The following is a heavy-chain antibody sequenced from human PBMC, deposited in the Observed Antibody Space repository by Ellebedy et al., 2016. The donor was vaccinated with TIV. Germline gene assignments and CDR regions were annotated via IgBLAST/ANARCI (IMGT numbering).Heavy chain of an antibody. D-gene: IGHD3-10*01. CDR3: ARDSGRRRSWDNDY. CDR2: ISDSGGNT. Sequence: GESLKISCVASGFTFSSYAMCWVRQAPGKGLEWVSTISDSGGNTNFPDSVKGRFTISRDNSRNTVYLQMNNLRAEDTAVYYCARDSGRRRSWDNDYWGQGTLVTVSS. V-gene: IGHV3-23*01. J-gene: IGHJ4*02. CDR1: GFTFSSYA.